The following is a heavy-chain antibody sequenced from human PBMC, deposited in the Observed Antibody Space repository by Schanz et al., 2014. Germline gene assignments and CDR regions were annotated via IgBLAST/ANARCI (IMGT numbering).Heavy chain of an antibody. V-gene: IGHV3-21*01. CDR1: GFNFSIYS. CDR3: ARVALPGYSSPRDAFDI. CDR2: ISYGTSYI. J-gene: IGHJ3*02. Sequence: EVKMVESGGGLVKPGGSLRLSCAASGFNFSIYSLNWVRQAPGKGLEWVSSISYGTSYIYYAESVKGRFTISRDNAKNSLYLQMNGLRAEDTAVYYCARVALPGYSSPRDAFDIWGQGTMVTVSS. D-gene: IGHD5-18*01.